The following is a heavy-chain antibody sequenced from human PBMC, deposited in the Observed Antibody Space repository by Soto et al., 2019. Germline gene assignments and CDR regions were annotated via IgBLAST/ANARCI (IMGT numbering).Heavy chain of an antibody. J-gene: IGHJ1*01. V-gene: IGHV4-30-4*01. D-gene: IGHD1-7*01. CDR2: IYYSGST. Sequence: PXETLSVTCTVAGCSISSGDYYWSWIRQPPGKGLEWIGYIYYSGSTYYNPSLKSRVTISVDTSKNQFSLKLSSVTAADTAVYYCASTLRGWNYAPHVQHWGQGTLVTVSS. CDR3: ASTLRGWNYAPHVQH. CDR1: GCSISSGDYY.